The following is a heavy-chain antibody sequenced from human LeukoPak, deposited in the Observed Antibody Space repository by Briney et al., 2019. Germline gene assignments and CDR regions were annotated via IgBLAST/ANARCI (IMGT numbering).Heavy chain of an antibody. CDR2: IYYSGST. J-gene: IGHJ4*02. Sequence: SETLSLTCTVSGGSISSSSYYWGWIRQPPGRGLEWIGSIYYSGSTYYNPSLKSRVTISVDTSKNQFSLKLSSVTAADTAVYYCASLSVAGNSPFFDYWGQGTLVTVSS. CDR1: GGSISSSSYY. D-gene: IGHD6-19*01. CDR3: ASLSVAGNSPFFDY. V-gene: IGHV4-39*01.